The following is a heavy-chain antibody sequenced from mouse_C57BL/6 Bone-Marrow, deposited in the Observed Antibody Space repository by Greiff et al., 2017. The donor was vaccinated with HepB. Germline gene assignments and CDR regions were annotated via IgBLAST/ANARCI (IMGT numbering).Heavy chain of an antibody. J-gene: IGHJ4*01. Sequence: QVQLQQSGAELARPGASVKLSCKASGYTFTSYGISWVKQRTGQGLEWIGEIYPRSGNTYYNEKFKGKATLTADKSSSTAYMELRSLTSEDSAVYFCARRDYGNHYYAMDDWGQGTSVTVSS. CDR1: GYTFTSYG. CDR2: IYPRSGNT. V-gene: IGHV1-81*01. CDR3: ARRDYGNHYYAMDD. D-gene: IGHD2-1*01.